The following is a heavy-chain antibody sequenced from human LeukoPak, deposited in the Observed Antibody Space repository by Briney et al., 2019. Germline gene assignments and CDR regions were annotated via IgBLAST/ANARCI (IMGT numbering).Heavy chain of an antibody. D-gene: IGHD4-17*01. CDR3: ARDYGDAYNWFDP. Sequence: GGALRLSCAASGFXFSDYYISWIRQAPGKGLEGVSYISSSSSYTNYADSVKGRFTISRDNAKNSLYLQMNSLRAEDTAVYYCARDYGDAYNWFDPWGQGTLVTVSS. CDR1: GFXFSDYY. CDR2: ISSSSSYT. V-gene: IGHV3-11*05. J-gene: IGHJ5*02.